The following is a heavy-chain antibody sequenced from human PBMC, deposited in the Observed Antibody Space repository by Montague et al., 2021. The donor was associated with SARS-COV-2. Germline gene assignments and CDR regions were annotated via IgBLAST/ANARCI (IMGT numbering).Heavy chain of an antibody. CDR3: ARRRLREDYFDF. V-gene: IGHV4-39*01. CDR1: GDSVSSSDHY. CDR2: VYYSGYT. J-gene: IGHJ4*02. Sequence: SETRSLTCTVSGDSVSSSDHYWGWIRQPPGKGLEWLGIVYYSGYTYYNPSVKGRVTISIDASKNQFSLKLNSLIATDTAIYHCARRRLREDYFDFWGQGTLLTVSS. D-gene: IGHD4-17*01.